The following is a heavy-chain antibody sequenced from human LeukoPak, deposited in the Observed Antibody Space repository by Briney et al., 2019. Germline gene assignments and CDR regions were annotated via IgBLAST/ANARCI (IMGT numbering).Heavy chain of an antibody. CDR3: AKSDSSGWYEGYFQH. Sequence: PGGSLRLSCAASGSTFRSYAMSWVRQAPGKGLEWVSLISGSGGSTYYADSVKGRFTISRDNSKNTLYLQMNSLRAEDTAVYYCAKSDSSGWYEGYFQHWGQGTLVTVSS. J-gene: IGHJ1*01. V-gene: IGHV3-23*01. CDR2: ISGSGGST. CDR1: GSTFRSYA. D-gene: IGHD6-19*01.